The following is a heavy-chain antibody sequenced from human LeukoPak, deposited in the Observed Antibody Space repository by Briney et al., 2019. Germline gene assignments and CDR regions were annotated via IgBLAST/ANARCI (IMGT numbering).Heavy chain of an antibody. J-gene: IGHJ4*02. CDR1: GGSFSGYY. CDR2: INHSGST. Sequence: SETLSLTCAAYGGSFSGYYWSWIRQPPGKGLEWIGEINHSGSTNYNPSLKSRVTISVDTSKNQFSLKLSSVTAADTAVYYCARVAEDSSGWYDYWGQGTLVTVS. V-gene: IGHV4-34*01. CDR3: ARVAEDSSGWYDY. D-gene: IGHD6-19*01.